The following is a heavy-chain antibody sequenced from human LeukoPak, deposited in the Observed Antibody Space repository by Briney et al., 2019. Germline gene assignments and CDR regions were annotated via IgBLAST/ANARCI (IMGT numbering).Heavy chain of an antibody. Sequence: PSETLSLTCTVSGGSISSYYWSWIRQPPGTGLEWIGYIYYSGSTNYNPSLKSRVTISVDTSKNQFSLKLSSVTAADTAVYYCARAVEWLRYYYYMDVWGKGTTVTVSS. D-gene: IGHD3-3*01. V-gene: IGHV4-59*01. CDR2: IYYSGST. J-gene: IGHJ6*03. CDR3: ARAVEWLRYYYYMDV. CDR1: GGSISSYY.